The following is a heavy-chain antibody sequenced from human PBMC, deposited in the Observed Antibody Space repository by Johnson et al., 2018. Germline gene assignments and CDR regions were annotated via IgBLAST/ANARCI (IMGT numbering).Heavy chain of an antibody. Sequence: QVQLVQSGAEVKKPGASVKVSCKASGYTFTSYDINWVRQATGQGLEWMGWMNPNSGNTGYAQKFQGRVTMTRNTSISTAYMELSSLRSEDTAVYYCGRGVWSGYYTGADAFDIWGQGTRVTVSS. V-gene: IGHV1-8*01. CDR3: GRGVWSGYYTGADAFDI. D-gene: IGHD3-3*01. J-gene: IGHJ3*02. CDR2: MNPNSGNT. CDR1: GYTFTSYD.